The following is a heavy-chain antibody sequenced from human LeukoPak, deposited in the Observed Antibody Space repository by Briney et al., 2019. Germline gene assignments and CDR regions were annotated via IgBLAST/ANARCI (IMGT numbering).Heavy chain of an antibody. CDR3: ARAVSGRFDY. J-gene: IGHJ4*02. Sequence: TSETLSLTCTVSSGSISGYFWTWIRQPAGKRQEWIGRVYTSGSANYNPSLKSRVTISVDTSKNQFSLRLSSVTAADTAVYYCARAVSGRFDYWGQGTLVTVSS. CDR2: VYTSGSA. D-gene: IGHD6-19*01. CDR1: SGSISGYF. V-gene: IGHV4-4*07.